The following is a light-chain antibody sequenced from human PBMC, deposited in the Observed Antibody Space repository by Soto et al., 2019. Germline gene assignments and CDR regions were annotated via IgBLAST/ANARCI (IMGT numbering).Light chain of an antibody. V-gene: IGKV3-11*01. CDR2: DAS. CDR3: QQRSNWPPYT. Sequence: EIVLTQSPATLSLSPGERATLSCRASQSVSSSLAWYQQKPGQAPRLLIYDASNRATGIPARFSGSGSGKDFTLTISSLEPEDFAVYYCQQRSNWPPYTFGQGTKLEIK. J-gene: IGKJ2*01. CDR1: QSVSSS.